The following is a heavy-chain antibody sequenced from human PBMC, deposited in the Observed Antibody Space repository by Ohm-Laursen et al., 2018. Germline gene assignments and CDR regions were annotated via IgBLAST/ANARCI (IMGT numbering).Heavy chain of an antibody. Sequence: PRLSCSASGFTFNSFGMHWVRQAPGKGLEWVATIWSDGSNNYYADSVKGRFTISRDNSKNTLFVQMNSLRVEDTAVYYCASLRYCSGGSCSIDSWGQGTLVTVSS. D-gene: IGHD2-15*01. CDR3: ASLRYCSGGSCSIDS. CDR1: GFTFNSFG. V-gene: IGHV3-33*01. J-gene: IGHJ4*02. CDR2: IWSDGSNN.